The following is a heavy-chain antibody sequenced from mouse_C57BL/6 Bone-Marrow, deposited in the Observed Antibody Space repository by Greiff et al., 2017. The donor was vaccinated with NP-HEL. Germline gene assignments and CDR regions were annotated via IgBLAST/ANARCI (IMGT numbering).Heavy chain of an antibody. V-gene: IGHV3-6*01. CDR3: ASYGYDGSDY. D-gene: IGHD2-2*01. CDR1: GYSITSGYY. Sequence: EVHLVESGPGLVKPSQSLSLTCSVTGYSITSGYYWNWIRQFPGNKLEWMGYISYDGSNNYNPSLKNRISITRDTSKNQFFLKLNSVTAEDTATYDCASYGYDGSDYWGQGTTLTVSS. CDR2: ISYDGSN. J-gene: IGHJ2*01.